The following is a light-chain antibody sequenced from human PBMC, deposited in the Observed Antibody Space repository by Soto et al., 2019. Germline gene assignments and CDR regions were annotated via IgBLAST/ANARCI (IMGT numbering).Light chain of an antibody. V-gene: IGKV3-15*01. Sequence: ETVMTQSPATLSVSPGERATLSCRANQSVSSNLAWYQQKPGQAPRLLISGASTRATGIPDRFSGSGSGTEFTLTISSLQSEDFAVYYCQEYNNWPALTFGGGTKVDIK. J-gene: IGKJ4*01. CDR1: QSVSSN. CDR2: GAS. CDR3: QEYNNWPALT.